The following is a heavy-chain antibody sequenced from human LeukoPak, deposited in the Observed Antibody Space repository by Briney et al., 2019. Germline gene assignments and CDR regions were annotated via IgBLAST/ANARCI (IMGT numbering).Heavy chain of an antibody. CDR3: VRQSRIFGVTRPGYMGV. CDR2: VFYSGNT. Sequence: PSESLSLTCGVSGGSINTNTFVWGWIRQPPGKGLEWIGNVFYSGNTMYNPSLKSRVTMSIDTSKSQFSLSLSSVTAADTAMYWCVRQSRIFGVTRPGYMGVWGKWIMVSVSS. J-gene: IGHJ6*03. V-gene: IGHV4-39*01. D-gene: IGHD3-3*01. CDR1: GGSINTNTFV.